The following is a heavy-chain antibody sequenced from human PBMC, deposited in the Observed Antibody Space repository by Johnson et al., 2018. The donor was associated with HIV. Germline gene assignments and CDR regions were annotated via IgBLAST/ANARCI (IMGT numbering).Heavy chain of an antibody. Sequence: VQLVESGGGLVQPGGSLRLSCAASGFTFSSYAMHWVRQAPGKGLEWVAVISYDGSNKYYADSVKGRFTISRDNSKNTLYLQMNSLRAEDTAVYYCAKDWLAYCGGDCYSRACDIWGQGTMVTVSS. D-gene: IGHD2-21*02. CDR2: ISYDGSNK. CDR1: GFTFSSYA. V-gene: IGHV3-30*04. J-gene: IGHJ3*02. CDR3: AKDWLAYCGGDCYSRACDI.